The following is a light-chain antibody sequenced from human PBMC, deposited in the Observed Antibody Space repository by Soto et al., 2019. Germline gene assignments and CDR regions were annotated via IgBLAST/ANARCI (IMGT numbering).Light chain of an antibody. CDR2: RAS. J-gene: IGKJ5*01. CDR3: QQSNRYPIT. Sequence: DIQMTQSPSSLSASVGDRVTITCRTSQSVTTFLNWYQQKPGEAPKLLIYRASTLQSGVPSRFSGSGSGTEFTLTINSLQPEDFATYYCQQSNRYPITFGQGTRLEIK. CDR1: QSVTTF. V-gene: IGKV1-9*01.